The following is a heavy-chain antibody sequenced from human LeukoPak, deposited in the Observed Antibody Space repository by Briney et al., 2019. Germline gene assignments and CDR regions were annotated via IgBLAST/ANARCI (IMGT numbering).Heavy chain of an antibody. Sequence: GGSLRLSCAASGFTFSSYAMSWVRQAPGKGLEWVSAISGSGGSTYYADSVKGRFTISRDNSKNTLYLQMNSLRAEDTAVYYCAKVRLGTDYSDSSGYYGYWGQGTLVTVSS. CDR1: GFTFSSYA. CDR2: ISGSGGST. V-gene: IGHV3-23*01. D-gene: IGHD3-22*01. J-gene: IGHJ4*02. CDR3: AKVRLGTDYSDSSGYYGY.